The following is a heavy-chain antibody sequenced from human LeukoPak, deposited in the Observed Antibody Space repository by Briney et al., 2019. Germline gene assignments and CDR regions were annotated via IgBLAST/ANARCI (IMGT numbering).Heavy chain of an antibody. D-gene: IGHD2-15*01. CDR1: GITFRNYW. V-gene: IGHV3-7*01. Sequence: GGSLRLSCVASGITFRNYWMSWVRQAPGKGLEWVANINPDGSTENYVHSVKGRFTLSRDNARNSLSLQMNSLRAEDTAVYYCATEPGIGYVFDIWGRGTMVTVSS. J-gene: IGHJ3*02. CDR3: ATEPGIGYVFDI. CDR2: INPDGSTE.